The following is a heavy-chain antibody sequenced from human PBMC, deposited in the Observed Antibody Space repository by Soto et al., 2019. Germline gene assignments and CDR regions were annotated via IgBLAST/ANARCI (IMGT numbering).Heavy chain of an antibody. CDR3: ARVEAVAGLYNYPGLDV. V-gene: IGHV1-69*12. CDR2: IVPIFGTT. Sequence: QVQLVQSGAEVKKPGSSVKVSCKVSGGTFSNYAIDWVRLAPGHGLEWMGGIVPIFGTTYYTQKFQGRATIIADASTTTSYLEMSILRSEDTAIYYCARVEAVAGLYNYPGLDVWGQGTAVTVSS. D-gene: IGHD6-19*01. CDR1: GGTFSNYA. J-gene: IGHJ6*02.